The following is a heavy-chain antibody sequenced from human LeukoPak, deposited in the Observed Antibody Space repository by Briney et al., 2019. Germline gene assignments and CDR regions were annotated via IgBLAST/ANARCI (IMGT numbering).Heavy chain of an antibody. D-gene: IGHD3-9*01. CDR1: GYTFTSYG. CDR3: ARSPDILTSENFDY. Sequence: ASVKVSCKASGYTFTSYGISWVRQAPGQGLEWMGWINPNSGGTNYAQKFYARVTMTRDTSISTAYMELSRLRSDDTAVFYCARSPDILTSENFDYWGQGTLVTVSS. J-gene: IGHJ4*02. CDR2: INPNSGGT. V-gene: IGHV1-2*02.